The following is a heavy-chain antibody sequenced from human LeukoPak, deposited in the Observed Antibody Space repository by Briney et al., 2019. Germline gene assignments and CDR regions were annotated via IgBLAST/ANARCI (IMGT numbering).Heavy chain of an antibody. CDR3: ARGLPYYYGSGSYYKS. J-gene: IGHJ4*02. Sequence: GASVKVSCKASGGTFSSYAISWVRQAPGQGLEWMGRIIPILGIANYAQKFQGRVTMTRNTSISTAYMELSSLRSEDTAVYYCARGLPYYYGSGSYYKSWGQGTLVTVSS. CDR2: IIPILGIA. CDR1: GGTFSSYA. V-gene: IGHV1-69*04. D-gene: IGHD3-10*01.